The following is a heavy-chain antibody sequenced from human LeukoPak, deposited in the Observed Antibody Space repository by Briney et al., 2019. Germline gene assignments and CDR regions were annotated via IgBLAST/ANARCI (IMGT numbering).Heavy chain of an antibody. D-gene: IGHD5-12*01. CDR3: ARVWLRDYMDV. J-gene: IGHJ6*03. CDR1: GFTFSSYA. V-gene: IGHV3-23*01. Sequence: GGSLRLSCAASGFTFSSYAMHWVRQASGKGLEWVAAITADGGSTHYTTSVKGRFIISRDTPKNTLSLQMNNLRAEDTAVYFCARVWLRDYMDVWGEGTTVSVSS. CDR2: ITADGGST.